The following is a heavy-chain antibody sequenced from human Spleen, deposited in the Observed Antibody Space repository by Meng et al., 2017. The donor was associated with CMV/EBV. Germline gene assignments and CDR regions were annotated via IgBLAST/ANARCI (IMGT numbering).Heavy chain of an antibody. V-gene: IGHV1-18*01. J-gene: IGHJ6*02. CDR2: ISAYNGNT. CDR3: SRRGLSSYYYGMDV. CDR1: GGTFSHYA. D-gene: IGHD3-16*02. Sequence: ASVKVSCKASGGTFSHYAISWVQQAPGQGLEWMGWISAYNGNTNYAQKLQGRVTLTTDTSTSTAYMELRSLRSDDTAVYYCSRRGLSSYYYGMDVWGQGTTVTVSS.